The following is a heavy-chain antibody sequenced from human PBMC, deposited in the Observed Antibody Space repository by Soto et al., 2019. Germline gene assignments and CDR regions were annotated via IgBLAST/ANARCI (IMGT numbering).Heavy chain of an antibody. CDR2: IIPIFGSA. J-gene: IGHJ5*02. Sequence: QVHLVQSGAEVKKPGSSVKVSCKASGGTYNSYAVSWVRQAPGQGLEWVGGIIPIFGSANYAQKFQGRVTITADKSTRTTYMELSSLRSDDTAVYYCAHTPPNIKTPRPDRSYNYLDPWGQGTPVTVSS. CDR1: GGTYNSYA. CDR3: AHTPPNIKTPRPDRSYNYLDP. D-gene: IGHD1-1*01. V-gene: IGHV1-69*06.